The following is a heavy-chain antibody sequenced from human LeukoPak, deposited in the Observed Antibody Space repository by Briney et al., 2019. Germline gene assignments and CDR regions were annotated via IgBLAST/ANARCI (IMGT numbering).Heavy chain of an antibody. CDR1: GGTFSSYA. Sequence: SVKVSCKTSGGTFSSYAISWVRQAPGQGLEWMGGIIPIFGTTNYAQKFQGRVTITTDESTSTAYMELSSLRSDDTAVYYCARRGIYYYYMDVWGKGTTVTVSS. J-gene: IGHJ6*03. V-gene: IGHV1-69*05. CDR3: ARRGIYYYYMDV. CDR2: IIPIFGTT.